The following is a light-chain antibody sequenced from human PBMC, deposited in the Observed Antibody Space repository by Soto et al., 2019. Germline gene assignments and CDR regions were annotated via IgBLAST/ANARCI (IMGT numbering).Light chain of an antibody. CDR3: QQTYTSPCT. CDR1: QSISTY. J-gene: IGKJ2*02. V-gene: IGKV1-39*01. Sequence: DIQMTQSPSSLSASVGDRVTITCRASQSISTYLNWYRQTPGKAPKPLIYAASTLQSGVPSRFTGSGSGTDFTLTITSLQAEYFATFYCQQTYTSPCTFGQGTKVDMK. CDR2: AAS.